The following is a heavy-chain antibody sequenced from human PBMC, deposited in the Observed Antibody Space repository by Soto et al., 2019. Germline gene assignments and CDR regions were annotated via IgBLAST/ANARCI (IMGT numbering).Heavy chain of an antibody. J-gene: IGHJ4*02. Sequence: GGSLRLSCAVSGFTFSDYSMNWVRQAPGKGLEWVSSISSRSTYKYYANSVKGRFTVSRDNAKNSLYLQLNSLRDDDTAVYYCARQYCGGDCHLDYWGQGTLVTVSS. CDR2: ISSRSTYK. V-gene: IGHV3-21*01. CDR3: ARQYCGGDCHLDY. D-gene: IGHD2-21*02. CDR1: GFTFSDYS.